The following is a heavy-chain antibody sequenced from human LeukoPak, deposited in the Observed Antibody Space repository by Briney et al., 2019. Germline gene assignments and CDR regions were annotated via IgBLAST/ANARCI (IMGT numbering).Heavy chain of an antibody. Sequence: PSETLSLTCTVSGGSVSSGSYYWSWIRQPPGKGLEWIGYMHYSGSTNYNPSLESRVTISVDTSKNQFSLKLSSVTAADTAVYYCARVETGTLDYWGQGTLVTVSS. CDR2: MHYSGST. J-gene: IGHJ4*02. CDR1: GGSVSSGSYY. V-gene: IGHV4-61*01. D-gene: IGHD1/OR15-1a*01. CDR3: ARVETGTLDY.